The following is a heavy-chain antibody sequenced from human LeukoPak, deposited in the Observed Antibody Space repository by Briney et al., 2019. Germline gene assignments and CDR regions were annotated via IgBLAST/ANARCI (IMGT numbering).Heavy chain of an antibody. CDR2: MNPNSGNT. D-gene: IGHD4-17*01. J-gene: IGHJ4*02. CDR3: ASTVTTGEVDY. Sequence: ASVKVSCKASGFTFTSYDINWVRQAPGQGLEWMGWMNPNSGNTRYAQKVQGRITMTRGTSISTAYMELSSLRSEDTAVYYCASTVTTGEVDYWGQGTLVTVSS. CDR1: GFTFTSYD. V-gene: IGHV1-8*01.